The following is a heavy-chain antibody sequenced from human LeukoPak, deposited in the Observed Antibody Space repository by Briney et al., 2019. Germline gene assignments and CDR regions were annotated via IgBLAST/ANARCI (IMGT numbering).Heavy chain of an antibody. D-gene: IGHD6-19*01. Sequence: SVKVSCKASGGTFSSYATSWVRQAPGQGLEWMGRIIPIFGTANYAQKFQGRVTITTDESTSTAYMELSSLRSEDTAVYYCARDRSSGWYSDYWGQGTLVTVSS. CDR1: GGTFSSYA. CDR3: ARDRSSGWYSDY. J-gene: IGHJ4*02. CDR2: IIPIFGTA. V-gene: IGHV1-69*05.